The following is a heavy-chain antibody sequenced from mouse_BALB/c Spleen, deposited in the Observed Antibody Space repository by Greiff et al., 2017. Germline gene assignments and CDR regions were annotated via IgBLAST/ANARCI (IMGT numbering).Heavy chain of an antibody. D-gene: IGHD2-4*01. CDR3: VREEYDYAGWFAY. Sequence: VKLMESGPGLVAPSQSLSITCTVSGFSLTSYDISWIRQPPGKGLEWLGVIWTGGGTNYNSAFMSRLSISKDNSKSQVFLKMNSLQTDDTAIYYSVREEYDYAGWFAYWGAGALVTVSA. J-gene: IGHJ3*01. CDR1: GFSLTSYD. CDR2: IWTGGGT. V-gene: IGHV2-9-2*01.